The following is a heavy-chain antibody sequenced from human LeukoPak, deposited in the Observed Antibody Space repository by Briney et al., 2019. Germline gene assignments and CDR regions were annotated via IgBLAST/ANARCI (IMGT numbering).Heavy chain of an antibody. CDR1: GGSISSSSYY. D-gene: IGHD2-8*01. J-gene: IGHJ4*02. CDR2: IHYSGST. Sequence: PSETLSLTCTVSGGSISSSSYYWGWIRQPPGKGLEWIGYIHYSGSTNYNPSLKSRLTISVETSKNQYSLKLSSVTAADTAVYYCARMVVSAWYFDYWGQGTLVTVSS. V-gene: IGHV4-61*05. CDR3: ARMVVSAWYFDY.